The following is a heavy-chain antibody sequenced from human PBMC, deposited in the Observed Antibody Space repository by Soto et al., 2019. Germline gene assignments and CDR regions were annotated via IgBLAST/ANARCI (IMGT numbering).Heavy chain of an antibody. Sequence: GGSLRLSCAASGFTFSSYWMSWVRQAPGKGLEWVANIKQDGSEKYYVDSVKGRFTISRDNAKNSLYLQMNRLRAEDTDVDYCARDLGVVNATVAFDIWGQGTMVTVSS. D-gene: IGHD2-21*01. J-gene: IGHJ3*02. CDR2: IKQDGSEK. V-gene: IGHV3-7*03. CDR1: GFTFSSYW. CDR3: ARDLGVVNATVAFDI.